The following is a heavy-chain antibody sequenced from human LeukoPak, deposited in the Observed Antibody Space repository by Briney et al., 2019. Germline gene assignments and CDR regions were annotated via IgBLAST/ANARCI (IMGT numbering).Heavy chain of an antibody. CDR2: IYYSVST. J-gene: IGHJ4*02. Sequence: SETLSLTCTVSGGSISSSSYYWGWIRQPPGQGLEWIGSIYYSVSTYYNPSLKSRVTMSVDTSKNQFSLNLSSVTAADTAVYYCARSPSTGPDYWGQGTLVTVSS. CDR1: GGSISSSSYY. V-gene: IGHV4-39*07. CDR3: ARSPSTGPDY. D-gene: IGHD1-1*01.